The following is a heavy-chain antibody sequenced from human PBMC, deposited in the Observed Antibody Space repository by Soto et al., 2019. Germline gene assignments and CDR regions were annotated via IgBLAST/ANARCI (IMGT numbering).Heavy chain of an antibody. Sequence: EVRLVESGGGLVQPGGSLRLSCEASGFTFSSYNLNWVRQAPGKGLEWVSYISSSSSTIYYADSVKGRFTISRDNAKNSLYLQMNSLSDEDTAVYYCARDPGDSGSYYGFFDYWGQGTLVSVSS. D-gene: IGHD1-26*01. CDR1: GFTFSSYN. CDR3: ARDPGDSGSYYGFFDY. J-gene: IGHJ4*02. V-gene: IGHV3-48*02. CDR2: ISSSSSTI.